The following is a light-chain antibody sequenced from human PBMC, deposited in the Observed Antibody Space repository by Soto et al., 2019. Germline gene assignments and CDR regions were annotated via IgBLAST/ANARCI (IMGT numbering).Light chain of an antibody. Sequence: EIVLTQSPVTLSLSPGERATLSCRASQSVSRYLAWYQQKPGQAPRLLVYDASNRATGIPARFSGSGSGTDSTPTISSLEPEDVAFYYWQQRYIALTFGGGTKVEMK. CDR3: QQRYIALT. J-gene: IGKJ4*01. V-gene: IGKV3-11*01. CDR2: DAS. CDR1: QSVSRY.